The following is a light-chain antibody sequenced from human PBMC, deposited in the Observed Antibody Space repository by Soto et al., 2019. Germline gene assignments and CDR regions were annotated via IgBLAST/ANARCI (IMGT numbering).Light chain of an antibody. Sequence: QSVLTQPPSASGTPGQRVTTSCSGSSSNIGTYSVSWYQQFPGTAPIRLIYSDNQRPSGVPDRFSASKAGASASLAISGLQSEDEADFYCAAWDDRLDGCVFGNGTKVTVL. J-gene: IGLJ1*01. CDR1: SSNIGTYS. V-gene: IGLV1-44*01. CDR2: SDN. CDR3: AAWDDRLDGCV.